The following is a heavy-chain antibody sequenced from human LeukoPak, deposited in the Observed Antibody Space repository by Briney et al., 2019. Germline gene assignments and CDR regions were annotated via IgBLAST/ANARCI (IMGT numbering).Heavy chain of an antibody. CDR1: GFIFDESA. Sequence: PGRSLRLSCAAPGFIFDESALHWVRQTPGKGLEWISGITWNSGRIAYRDSVKGQFTISRDNAKNSLYLQMNSLRTEDTALYYCVKDLRDGYNSDYVFHIWGQGTMVTVSS. D-gene: IGHD5-24*01. V-gene: IGHV3-9*01. CDR3: VKDLRDGYNSDYVFHI. CDR2: ITWNSGRI. J-gene: IGHJ3*02.